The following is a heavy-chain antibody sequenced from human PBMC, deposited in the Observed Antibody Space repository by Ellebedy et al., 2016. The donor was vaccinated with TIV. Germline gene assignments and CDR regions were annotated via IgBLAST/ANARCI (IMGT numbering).Heavy chain of an antibody. V-gene: IGHV5-51*01. J-gene: IGHJ4*02. CDR2: IHPGDSDT. Sequence: GESLKISCKAYGFNFDSYWIGWVRQMPGKGLEWMGSIHPGDSDTKYRPSFHGQVTISADRSISTAYLQWTSLQASDTAMYYCARLERVGEACDYWGQGILVTVSS. CDR1: GFNFDSYW. CDR3: ARLERVGEACDY. D-gene: IGHD1-26*01.